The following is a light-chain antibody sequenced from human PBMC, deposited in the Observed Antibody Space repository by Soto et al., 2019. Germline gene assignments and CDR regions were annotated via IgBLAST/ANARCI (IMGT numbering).Light chain of an antibody. CDR3: QKYNSAPPFT. CDR2: AAS. V-gene: IGKV1-27*01. Sequence: DIQMTQSPSSLSASIGDRVTITCRASQGISSYLAWYQLKPGKVPKLLIYAASTLRSGVPSRFGGSGFGTDFTLTISSLQPEDVATYYCQKYNSAPPFTFGPGTKVDIK. CDR1: QGISSY. J-gene: IGKJ3*01.